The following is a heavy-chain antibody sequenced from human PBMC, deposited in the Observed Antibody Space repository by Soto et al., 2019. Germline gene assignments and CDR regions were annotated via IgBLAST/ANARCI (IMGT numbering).Heavy chain of an antibody. CDR2: ISGSGGST. D-gene: IGHD2-15*01. V-gene: IGHV3-23*01. Sequence: GGSLRLSCAASGFTFSSYAMSWVRQAPGKGLEWVSAISGSGGSTYYADSVKGRFTISRDNSKNTLYLQMNSLRAEDTAVYYCAKSTYCSGGSCPYYYYYYMDVWGKGTTVTVSS. CDR3: AKSTYCSGGSCPYYYYYYMDV. CDR1: GFTFSSYA. J-gene: IGHJ6*03.